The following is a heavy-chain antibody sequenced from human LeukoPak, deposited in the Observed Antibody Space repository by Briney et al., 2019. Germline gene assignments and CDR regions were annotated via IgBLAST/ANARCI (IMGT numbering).Heavy chain of an antibody. J-gene: IGHJ3*02. CDR2: ISYDGSNK. CDR1: GFTFSSYA. Sequence: GGSLRLSCAASGFTFSSYAMHWVRQAPGKGLEWVAVISYDGSNKYYADSVKGRFTISRDNSKNTLYLQMNSLRAEDTAVYYCARDLRGNYDFWSGHDAFDIWGQGTMVTVSS. V-gene: IGHV3-30-3*01. D-gene: IGHD3-3*01. CDR3: ARDLRGNYDFWSGHDAFDI.